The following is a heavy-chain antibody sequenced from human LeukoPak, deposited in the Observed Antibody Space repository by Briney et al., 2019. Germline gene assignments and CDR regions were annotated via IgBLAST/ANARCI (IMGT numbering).Heavy chain of an antibody. CDR3: AKSPLTSCSGAICYPFDF. D-gene: IGHD2-15*01. CDR1: GFTFSNYA. CDR2: ITGSTDAT. Sequence: GGSLRLSCAAPGFTFSNYALSGVRQAPGKGLEWVAAITGSTDATYHADSVKGRFAISRDNSKNTLYLQMNSLRAEDTAVYYCAKSPLTSCSGAICYPFDFWGQGTLVTVSS. V-gene: IGHV3-23*01. J-gene: IGHJ4*02.